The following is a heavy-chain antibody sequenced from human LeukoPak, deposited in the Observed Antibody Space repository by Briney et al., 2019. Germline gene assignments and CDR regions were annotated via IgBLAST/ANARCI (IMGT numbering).Heavy chain of an antibody. J-gene: IGHJ4*02. V-gene: IGHV1-8*01. Sequence: ASVKVSCKASGSTFTSYDINWVRQATGQGLEWMGWMNPNSGNTGYAQKFQGRVTMTRNTSISTAYMELSSLRSEDTAVYYCARVRYYYDSSGYYYGYWGQGTLVTVSS. CDR2: MNPNSGNT. D-gene: IGHD3-22*01. CDR3: ARVRYYYDSSGYYYGY. CDR1: GSTFTSYD.